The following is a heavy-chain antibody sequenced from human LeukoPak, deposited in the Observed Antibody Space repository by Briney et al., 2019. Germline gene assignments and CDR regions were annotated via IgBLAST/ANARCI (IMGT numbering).Heavy chain of an antibody. CDR2: IGGSGTNT. CDR1: GFTFSNYA. CDR3: AKGRGVVTTPFDY. V-gene: IGHV3-23*01. J-gene: IGHJ4*02. D-gene: IGHD3-16*01. Sequence: GGSLRLSCAASGFTFSNYAMSWVRQAPGKGLEWVSGIGGSGTNTYYADSVKGRFTISRDSSKNTLYLQMYSLRAEDTAVYYCAKGRGVVTTPFDYWGQGTLVTVSS.